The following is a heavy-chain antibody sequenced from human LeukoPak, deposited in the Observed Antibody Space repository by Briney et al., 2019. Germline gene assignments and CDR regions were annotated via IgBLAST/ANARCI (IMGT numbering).Heavy chain of an antibody. J-gene: IGHJ4*02. CDR1: GFFFNSYW. Sequence: GGSLRLSCATSGFFFNSYWMTWVRQAPGKGLEWVANIKYDDSEKYLVESVKGRFTISRDNARNSLFLQMDSLRVEDTAVYHCVRGRDGSFWGRGTQVTVSS. D-gene: IGHD5-24*01. CDR2: IKYDDSEK. CDR3: VRGRDGSF. V-gene: IGHV3-7*01.